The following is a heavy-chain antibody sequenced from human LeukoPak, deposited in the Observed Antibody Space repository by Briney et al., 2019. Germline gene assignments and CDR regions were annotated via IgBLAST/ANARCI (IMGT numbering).Heavy chain of an antibody. Sequence: GGSLRLSCAASGFTFSSYAMSWVRQAPGKGLEWVSAISGSGGSTYYADSVKGRFTISRDNSRNTLYLQMNSLRAEDTAVYYCAKDRITIFGVVRNFDYWGQGTLVTVSS. V-gene: IGHV3-23*01. CDR2: ISGSGGST. J-gene: IGHJ4*02. D-gene: IGHD3-3*01. CDR1: GFTFSSYA. CDR3: AKDRITIFGVVRNFDY.